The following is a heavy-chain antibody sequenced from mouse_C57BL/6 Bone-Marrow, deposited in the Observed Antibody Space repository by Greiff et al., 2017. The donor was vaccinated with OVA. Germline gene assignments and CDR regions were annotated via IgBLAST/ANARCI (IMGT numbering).Heavy chain of an antibody. CDR2: ISNGGGST. V-gene: IGHV5-12*01. D-gene: IGHD3-1*01. Sequence: VQLKESGGGLVQPGGSLKLSCAASGFTFSDYYMYWVRQTPEKRLEWVAYISNGGGSTYYPDTVKGRFTISRDNAKNTLYLQMSRLKSEDTDMYYCASRGSGSFDYWGQGTTLTVSS. CDR3: ASRGSGSFDY. CDR1: GFTFSDYY. J-gene: IGHJ2*01.